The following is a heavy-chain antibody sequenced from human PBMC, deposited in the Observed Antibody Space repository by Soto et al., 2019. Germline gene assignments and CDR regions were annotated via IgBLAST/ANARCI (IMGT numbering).Heavy chain of an antibody. CDR2: ISYDGSNK. CDR3: ATVKVGYCSSTSCRYPYFDY. V-gene: IGHV3-30-3*01. D-gene: IGHD2-2*01. CDR1: GFTFSSYA. Sequence: SLKISCAASGFTFSSYAMHWVRQAPGKGLEWVAVISYDGSNKYYADSVKGRFTISRDNSKNTLYLQMNSLRAEDTAVYYCATVKVGYCSSTSCRYPYFDYWGQGTLVTVSS. J-gene: IGHJ4*02.